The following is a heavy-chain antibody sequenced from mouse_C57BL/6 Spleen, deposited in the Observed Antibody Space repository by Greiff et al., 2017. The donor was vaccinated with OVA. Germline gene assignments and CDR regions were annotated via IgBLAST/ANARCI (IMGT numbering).Heavy chain of an antibody. D-gene: IGHD2-2*01. J-gene: IGHJ4*01. CDR2: IDPETGGT. Sequence: VQVVESGAELVRPGASVTLSCKASGYTFTDYEMHWVKQTPVHGLEWIGAIDPETGGTAYNQKFKGKAILTADKSSSTAYMELRSLTSEDSAVYYCTRRVTTGYYYAMDYWGQGTSVTVSS. CDR3: TRRVTTGYYYAMDY. V-gene: IGHV1-15*01. CDR1: GYTFTDYE.